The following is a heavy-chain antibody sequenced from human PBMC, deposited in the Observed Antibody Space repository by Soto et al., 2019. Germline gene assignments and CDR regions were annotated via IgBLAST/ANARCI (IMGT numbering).Heavy chain of an antibody. Sequence: ASVKVSCKASGYTFTSYGISWVRQAPGQGLEWMGWISAYNGNTNYAQKLQGRVTMTTDTSTSTAYMELRSLSSDDTAVCYCARHFGSGSYYRLFDYWGPGTLVTVSS. V-gene: IGHV1-18*01. CDR3: ARHFGSGSYYRLFDY. CDR2: ISAYNGNT. CDR1: GYTFTSYG. J-gene: IGHJ4*02. D-gene: IGHD3-10*01.